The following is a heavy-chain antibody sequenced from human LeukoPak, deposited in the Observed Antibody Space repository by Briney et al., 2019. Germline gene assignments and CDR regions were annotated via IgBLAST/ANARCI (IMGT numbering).Heavy chain of an antibody. CDR1: GGSISSYY. D-gene: IGHD6-13*01. J-gene: IGHJ4*02. Sequence: PSESLSLTCTVSGGSISSYYWSWIRQPAGKGLEWIARIYTSGSTNYNPSLKSRVTMSVDTSKNQFSLKLSSVTAADTAVYYCARSRAAGPRGYFDYWGRGTLVTVSS. CDR3: ARSRAAGPRGYFDY. CDR2: IYTSGST. V-gene: IGHV4-4*07.